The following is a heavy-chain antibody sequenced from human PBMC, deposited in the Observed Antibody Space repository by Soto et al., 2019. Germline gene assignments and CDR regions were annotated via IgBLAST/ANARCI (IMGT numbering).Heavy chain of an antibody. J-gene: IGHJ4*02. CDR3: AKDSNKYSSSLRGRYFDY. CDR1: GFPFSSYV. V-gene: IGHV3-23*01. D-gene: IGHD4-4*01. CDR2: ISVGGSNT. Sequence: GGSLRLSCAASGFPFSSYVMSWVRQAPGKGLEWVSGISVGGSNTFYADSVNGRFTISRDNSKNTLLLQMNSLGAEDTAVYYCAKDSNKYSSSLRGRYFDYWGQGIGVTVSS.